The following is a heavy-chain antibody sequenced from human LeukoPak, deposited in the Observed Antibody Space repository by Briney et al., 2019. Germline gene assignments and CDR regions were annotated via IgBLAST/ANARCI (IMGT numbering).Heavy chain of an antibody. D-gene: IGHD3-10*01. V-gene: IGHV3-30*02. J-gene: IGHJ3*02. CDR1: GFTFSSYG. CDR2: IRYDGSNK. Sequence: AGGSLRLSCAASGFTFSSYGMHWVRQAPGKGLEWVAFIRYDGSNKYYADSVKGRFTISRDNSKNTLYLQMNSLRAEDTAVYYYAKDLGLWFGESDAFDIWGQGTMVTVSS. CDR3: AKDLGLWFGESDAFDI.